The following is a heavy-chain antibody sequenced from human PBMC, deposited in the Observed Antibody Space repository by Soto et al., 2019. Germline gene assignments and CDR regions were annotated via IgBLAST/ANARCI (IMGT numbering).Heavy chain of an antibody. CDR3: ARDGLPDDFRSGGYWFDP. Sequence: QAYLVESGGGVVQPGRSLRLSCAASGFSFSTFALHWVRQAPGEELEWVALISHDGRNEKYAESVKGRFTISRDNSKNTVYMQMDSLRLEDTGVYYCARDGLPDDFRSGGYWFDPWGQGTQVTVSS. CDR2: ISHDGRNE. CDR1: GFSFSTFA. V-gene: IGHV3-30-3*01. D-gene: IGHD3-3*01. J-gene: IGHJ5*02.